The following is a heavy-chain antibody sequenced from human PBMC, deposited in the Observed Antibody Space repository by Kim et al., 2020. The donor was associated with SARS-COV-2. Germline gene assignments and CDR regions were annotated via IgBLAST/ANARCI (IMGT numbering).Heavy chain of an antibody. CDR2: INPSGGST. CDR1: GYTFTSYY. D-gene: IGHD6-6*01. V-gene: IGHV1-46*01. Sequence: ASVKVSRKASGYTFTSYYMHWVRQAPGQGLEWMGIINPSGGSTSYAQKFQGRVTMTRDTSTSTVYMELSSLRSEDTAVYYCARRDSSSSGYYYYGMDVWGQGTTVTVSS. J-gene: IGHJ6*02. CDR3: ARRDSSSSGYYYYGMDV.